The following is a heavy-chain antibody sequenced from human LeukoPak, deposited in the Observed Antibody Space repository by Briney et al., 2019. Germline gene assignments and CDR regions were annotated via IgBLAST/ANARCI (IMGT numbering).Heavy chain of an antibody. CDR2: IYYSGST. CDR3: ARGGYYGSGTHFDY. J-gene: IGHJ4*02. D-gene: IGHD3-10*01. V-gene: IGHV4-59*01. CDR1: GGSISSYY. Sequence: PSETPSLTCTVSGGSISSYYWSWIRQPPGKGLEWIGYIYYSGSTNYNPSLKGRVTISVDTSKNQFSLKLSSVTAADTAVYYCARGGYYGSGTHFDYWGQGALVTVSS.